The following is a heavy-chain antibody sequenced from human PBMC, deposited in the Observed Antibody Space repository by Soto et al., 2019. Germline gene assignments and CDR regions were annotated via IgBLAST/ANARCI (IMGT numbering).Heavy chain of an antibody. J-gene: IGHJ5*02. Sequence: HPGGSLRLSCAASGFTFSSYWMHWVRQAPGKGLVWVSRINSDGSSTSYADSVKGRFTISRDNAKNTLYLQMNSLRAEDTAVYYCARDQTRGYSYGNNWFDPWGQGTLVTVSS. D-gene: IGHD5-18*01. V-gene: IGHV3-74*01. CDR1: GFTFSSYW. CDR2: INSDGSST. CDR3: ARDQTRGYSYGNNWFDP.